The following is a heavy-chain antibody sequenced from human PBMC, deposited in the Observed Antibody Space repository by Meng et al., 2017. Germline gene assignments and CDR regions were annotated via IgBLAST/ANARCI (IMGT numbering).Heavy chain of an antibody. CDR2: IYTSGST. J-gene: IGHJ4*02. CDR1: GGSISSGSYY. V-gene: IGHV4-61*02. CDR3: ARNPLRYCSSTSCPPVH. D-gene: IGHD2-2*01. Sequence: SETLSLTCTVSGGSISSGSYYWSWIRQPAGKGLEWIGRIYTSGSTNYNPSLKSRVTISVDTSKNQFSLKLSSVTAADTAVYYCARNPLRYCSSTSCPPVHWGQGTLVTVSS.